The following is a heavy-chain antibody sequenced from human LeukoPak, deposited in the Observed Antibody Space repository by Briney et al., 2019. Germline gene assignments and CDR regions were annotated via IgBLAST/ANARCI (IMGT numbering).Heavy chain of an antibody. Sequence: TGGSLRLSCAASGFTFSSYGMHWVRQAPGKGLEWMAVISYNGINEYYADSVKGRFTISRDNSKSTLLLQMNSLRAEDTAVYYCAKVRWDNSGWYYLDSWGQGTLVTVSS. CDR3: AKVRWDNSGWYYLDS. CDR1: GFTFSSYG. D-gene: IGHD6-19*01. CDR2: ISYNGINE. V-gene: IGHV3-30*18. J-gene: IGHJ4*02.